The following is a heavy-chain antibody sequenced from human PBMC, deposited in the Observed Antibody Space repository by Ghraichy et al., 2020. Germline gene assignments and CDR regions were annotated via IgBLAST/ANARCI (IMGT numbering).Heavy chain of an antibody. CDR2: INHSGST. CDR1: GGSFSGYY. Sequence: SETLSLTCAVYGGSFSGYYWSWIRQPPGKGLEWIGEINHSGSTNYNPSLKSRVTISVDTSKNQFSLKLSSVTAADTAVYYCARGVGARLRPPFDYWGQGTLVTVSS. J-gene: IGHJ4*02. D-gene: IGHD1-26*01. V-gene: IGHV4-34*01. CDR3: ARGVGARLRPPFDY.